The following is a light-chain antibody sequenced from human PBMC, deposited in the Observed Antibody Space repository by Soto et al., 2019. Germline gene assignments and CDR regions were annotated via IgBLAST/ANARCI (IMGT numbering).Light chain of an antibody. CDR2: DAS. J-gene: IGKJ1*01. Sequence: DIQMTQSPSTLSASIGDRVIITCRASQSISKWLAWHQQKPGKAPKLLIYDASSLQTGVPSMFLGSESGTEFTQTISSRQPDYAGCYYCHQYSRYAPWTLGQGTPVEFK. CDR1: QSISKW. V-gene: IGKV1-5*01. CDR3: HQYSRYAPWT.